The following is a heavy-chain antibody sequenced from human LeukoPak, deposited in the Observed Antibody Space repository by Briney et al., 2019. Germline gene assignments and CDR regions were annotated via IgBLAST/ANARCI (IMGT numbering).Heavy chain of an antibody. V-gene: IGHV4-31*03. Sequence: PSQTLSLTCSVSGTSLSNYIFYWNWIRQQPGKGLEWIGYIYHTGDTFYNPSLKSRVTISLDTSQNQFSLKMTSVTGADTAMYYCGKVGGYSNSWGQGTLVTVSS. D-gene: IGHD4-23*01. CDR3: GKVGGYSNS. J-gene: IGHJ5*02. CDR2: IYHTGDT. CDR1: GTSLSNYIFY.